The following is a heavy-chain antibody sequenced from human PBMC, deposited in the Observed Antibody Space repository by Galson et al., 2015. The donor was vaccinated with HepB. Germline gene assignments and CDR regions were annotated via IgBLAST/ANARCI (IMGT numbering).Heavy chain of an antibody. J-gene: IGHJ4*02. Sequence: SLRLSCAASGFAFSRFWMHWVRQAPGKGLEWVAVIWYDGSNKYYADSVKGRFTISRDNSKNTLYLQMNSLRAEDTAVYYCAREGVGAVAGTAGYYFDYWGQGTLVTVSS. CDR2: IWYDGSNK. CDR1: GFAFSRFW. V-gene: IGHV3-33*08. CDR3: AREGVGAVAGTAGYYFDY. D-gene: IGHD6-19*01.